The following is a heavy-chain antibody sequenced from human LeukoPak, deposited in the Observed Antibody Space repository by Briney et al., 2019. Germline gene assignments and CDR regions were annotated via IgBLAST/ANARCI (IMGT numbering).Heavy chain of an antibody. CDR3: AREDYYGSGSFSNWLDP. CDR1: GYTFNIYD. V-gene: IGHV1-8*01. CDR2: MNPNSGNT. J-gene: IGHJ5*02. D-gene: IGHD3-10*01. Sequence: ASVKVSCKASGYTFNIYDINWVRQAPGQGLEWMGWMNPNSGNTGYAQKFKGRVTMTRNTSITTAYMELRSLKSDDTAVYYCAREDYYGSGSFSNWLDPWGQGTLVTVSS.